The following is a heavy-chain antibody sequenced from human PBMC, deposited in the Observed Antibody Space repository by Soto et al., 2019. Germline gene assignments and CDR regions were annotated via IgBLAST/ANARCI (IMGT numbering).Heavy chain of an antibody. CDR3: ASNIAVAGRGGPYYYYGMDV. V-gene: IGHV1-69*13. CDR2: IIPIFGTA. CDR1: GGTFSSYA. D-gene: IGHD6-19*01. Sequence: SVKVSCKASGGTFSSYAISWVRQAPGQGLRWMGGIIPIFGTANYAQKFQGRVTITADESTSTAYMELSSLRSEDTAVYYCASNIAVAGRGGPYYYYGMDVWGQGTTVTVSS. J-gene: IGHJ6*02.